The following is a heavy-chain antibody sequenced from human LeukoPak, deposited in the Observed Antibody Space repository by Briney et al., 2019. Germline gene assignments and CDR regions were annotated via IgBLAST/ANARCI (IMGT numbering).Heavy chain of an antibody. CDR2: THPGDSDT. V-gene: IGHV5-51*01. Sequence: GESLKISCKGFGYSFASSWIGWVRQMSGKGLEWMGITHPGDSDTIYSPSFQGQVTISVDKSISTAYLQWRSLKASDTAMYYCARQGRIVVVTTTHDAFDIWGQGTMVTVSS. D-gene: IGHD2-21*02. J-gene: IGHJ3*02. CDR1: GYSFASSW. CDR3: ARQGRIVVVTTTHDAFDI.